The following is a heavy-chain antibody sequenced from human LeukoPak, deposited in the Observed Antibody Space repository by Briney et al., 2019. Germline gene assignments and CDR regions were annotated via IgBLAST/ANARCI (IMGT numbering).Heavy chain of an antibody. CDR3: ARGLNLLLAWDPYYFDY. D-gene: IGHD3-10*01. J-gene: IGHJ4*02. CDR1: GYTFTSYG. CDR2: ISAYNGNT. V-gene: IGHV1-18*01. Sequence: ASVKVSCKASGYTFTSYGISWVRQAPGQGLEWMGWISAYNGNTNYAQKLQGRVTMTTDTSTSTAYMELRSLRSDDTAVYYCARGLNLLLAWDPYYFDYWGQGTLVTVSS.